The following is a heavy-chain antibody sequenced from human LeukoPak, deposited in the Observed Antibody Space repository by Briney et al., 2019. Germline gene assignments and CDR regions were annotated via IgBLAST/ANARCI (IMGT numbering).Heavy chain of an antibody. CDR2: MNPNSGNT. J-gene: IGHJ6*02. V-gene: IGHV1-8*01. D-gene: IGHD5-18*01. CDR3: ARAGYSYGSSGMDV. Sequence: GASVKVSCKASGDTFTSYDINWVRQATGQGLEWMGWMNPNSGNTGYAQKFQGRVTMTRNTSISTAYMELSSLRSEDTAVYYCARAGYSYGSSGMDVWGQGTTVTVSS. CDR1: GDTFTSYD.